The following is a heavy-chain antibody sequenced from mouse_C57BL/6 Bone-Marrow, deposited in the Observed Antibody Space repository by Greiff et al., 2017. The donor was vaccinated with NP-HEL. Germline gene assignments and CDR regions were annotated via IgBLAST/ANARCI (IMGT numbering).Heavy chain of an antibody. CDR3: ARSIYYDYADDPFYAMDY. CDR2: LRNKANGYTS. V-gene: IGHV7-3*01. J-gene: IGHJ4*01. CDR1: GFTFTDYY. Sequence: EVQGVESGGGLVQPGGSLSLSCAASGFTFTDYYMSWVRQPPGTALEWLGFLRNKANGYTSEYSASVKGRFTISSDNSQSILYLQMNALRAEDSATYYCARSIYYDYADDPFYAMDYWGQGTAVTVSS. D-gene: IGHD2-4*01.